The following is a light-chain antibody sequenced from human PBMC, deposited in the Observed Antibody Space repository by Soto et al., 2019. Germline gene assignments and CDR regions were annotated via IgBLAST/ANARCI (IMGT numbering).Light chain of an antibody. J-gene: IGLJ2*01. Sequence: QSVLTQPPSASGTPGQRVTISCSGSSSNIGSKPVNWYQQLPGAAPKLLIHNTNQRPPGVPDRFSGSKSGTSASLAISGLQSDDEAHYYCAAWYDSLNGLVFGGGTKLTVL. CDR1: SSNIGSKP. V-gene: IGLV1-44*01. CDR2: NTN. CDR3: AAWYDSLNGLV.